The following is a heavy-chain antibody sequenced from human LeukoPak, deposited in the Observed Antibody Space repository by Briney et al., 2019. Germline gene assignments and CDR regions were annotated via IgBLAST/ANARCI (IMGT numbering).Heavy chain of an antibody. Sequence: ASVKVSCKASGYTFTRYGISWVRQAPGQGLEWMAWISAYNGNTYYAQKFQGRVTMTTDTSTSTAYMDLRSLRSDDTAVYYCARGKVGYCSSSSCLSPFDYWGQGTLVTVSS. D-gene: IGHD2-2*01. CDR2: ISAYNGNT. V-gene: IGHV1-18*01. J-gene: IGHJ4*02. CDR3: ARGKVGYCSSSSCLSPFDY. CDR1: GYTFTRYG.